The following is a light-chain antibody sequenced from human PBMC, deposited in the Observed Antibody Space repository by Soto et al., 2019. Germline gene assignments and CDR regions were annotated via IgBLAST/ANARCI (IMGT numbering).Light chain of an antibody. J-gene: IGKJ1*01. V-gene: IGKV3-20*01. CDR3: QQYGSSVRT. CDR2: GAT. Sequence: DIALTQSPGTLSWSPGERAILSCRASQSVNSGSLAWYQQRPGQAPRLLIYGATIRATGIPDKFSGSGSGTDFTLTISRLEPEDFAVYYCQQYGSSVRTFGQGTKVEIK. CDR1: QSVNSGS.